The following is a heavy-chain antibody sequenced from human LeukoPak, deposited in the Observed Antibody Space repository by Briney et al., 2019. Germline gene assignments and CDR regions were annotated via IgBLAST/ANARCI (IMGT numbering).Heavy chain of an antibody. CDR1: GFTFSNYW. Sequence: GGSLGLSCAASGFTFSNYWMNWVRQAPGKGLEWVANIKQDGSEKYYVDSVKGRFTISRDNAENSLYLQMNSLRAEDTAVYYCARGSNGAFDIWGQGTMVTVSP. CDR2: IKQDGSEK. J-gene: IGHJ3*02. V-gene: IGHV3-7*01. CDR3: ARGSNGAFDI.